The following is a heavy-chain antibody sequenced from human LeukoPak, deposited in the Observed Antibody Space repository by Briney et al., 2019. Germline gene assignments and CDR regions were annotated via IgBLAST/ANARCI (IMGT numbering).Heavy chain of an antibody. CDR2: ISGSGGST. J-gene: IGHJ4*02. D-gene: IGHD5-12*01. V-gene: IGHV3-23*01. CDR1: GFTFSSYA. CDR3: AKDKRYSEVTEPDY. Sequence: GGSLRLSRAASGFTFSSYAMSWVRQAPGKGLEWVSGISGSGGSTSYADSVKGRFTISRDDSKNTLYLQMNSLRAEDTAVYYCAKDKRYSEVTEPDYWGQGTLVTVSS.